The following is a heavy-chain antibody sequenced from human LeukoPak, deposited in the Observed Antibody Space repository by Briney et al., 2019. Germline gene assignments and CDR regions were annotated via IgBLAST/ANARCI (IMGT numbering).Heavy chain of an antibody. D-gene: IGHD3-22*01. CDR1: GYTFTGYY. Sequence: ASVKVSCKASGYTFTGYYMHWVRQAPGQGLEWMRWINPNSGGTNYAQKFQGRVTMTRDTSISTAYMELSRLRSDDTAVYYCARDLLTYYYDSSGYSPGDYWGQGPLVTVSS. J-gene: IGHJ4*02. CDR3: ARDLLTYYYDSSGYSPGDY. V-gene: IGHV1-2*02. CDR2: INPNSGGT.